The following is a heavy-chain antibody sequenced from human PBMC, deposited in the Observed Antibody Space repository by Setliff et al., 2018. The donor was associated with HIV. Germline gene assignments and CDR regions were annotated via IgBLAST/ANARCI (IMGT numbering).Heavy chain of an antibody. D-gene: IGHD4-17*01. J-gene: IGHJ5*02. Sequence: PSETLSLTCTVSGGSINSTSYYWGWIRQSPGKGLEWIGNIYHTGSSYYNPSLNDRATISLDTSKNQFSLKLNSVTAADTAVYYCARAPGPYGDYNWFDPWGQGALVTVS. V-gene: IGHV4-39*07. CDR2: IYHTGSS. CDR1: GGSINSTSYY. CDR3: ARAPGPYGDYNWFDP.